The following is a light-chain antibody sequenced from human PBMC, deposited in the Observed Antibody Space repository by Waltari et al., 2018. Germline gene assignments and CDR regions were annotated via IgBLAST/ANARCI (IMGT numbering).Light chain of an antibody. CDR3: QQSYRTPRT. V-gene: IGKV1-39*01. Sequence: DIQMTQSPSSLSASVGDRVTITCRASQSISSYLNWYQQKPGKAPKLLIYSASTLQSGVPSRVSGSGSGTDFTLTISSLQPEDFATYYCQQSYRTPRTFGQGTKLEIK. J-gene: IGKJ2*01. CDR1: QSISSY. CDR2: SAS.